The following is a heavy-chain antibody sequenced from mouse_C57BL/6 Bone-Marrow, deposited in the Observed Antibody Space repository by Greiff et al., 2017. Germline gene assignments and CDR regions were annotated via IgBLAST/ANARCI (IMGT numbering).Heavy chain of an antibody. J-gene: IGHJ2*01. CDR2: IYPGDGAT. Sequence: QVQLQQSGAELVKPGASVKISCKASGYAFSSYWMNWVKQRPGKGLEWIGQIYPGDGATNYNGKFKGKATLTADKSSSTAYMQLSSLTSEDSAVYFCARKTTAYYFDYWGQGTTLTVSS. D-gene: IGHD1-2*01. CDR3: ARKTTAYYFDY. V-gene: IGHV1-80*01. CDR1: GYAFSSYW.